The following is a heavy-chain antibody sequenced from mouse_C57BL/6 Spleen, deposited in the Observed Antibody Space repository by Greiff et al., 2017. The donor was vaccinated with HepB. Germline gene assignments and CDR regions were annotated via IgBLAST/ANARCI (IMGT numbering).Heavy chain of an antibody. CDR3: ARDGSWDVWYFDV. D-gene: IGHD4-1*01. CDR2: ISDGGSYT. CDR1: GFTFSSYA. V-gene: IGHV5-4*01. J-gene: IGHJ1*03. Sequence: EVKVEESGGGLVKPGGSLKLSCAASGFTFSSYAMSWVRQTPEKRLEWVATISDGGSYTYYPDNVKGRFTISRDNAKNNLYLQMSHLKSEDTAMYYCARDGSWDVWYFDVWGTGTTVTVSS.